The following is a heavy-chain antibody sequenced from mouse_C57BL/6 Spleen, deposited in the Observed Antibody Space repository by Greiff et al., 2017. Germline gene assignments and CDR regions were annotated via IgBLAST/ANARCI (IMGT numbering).Heavy chain of an antibody. CDR1: GYTFTSYW. J-gene: IGHJ3*01. V-gene: IGHV1-50*01. Sequence: QVQLQQPGAELVKPGASVKLSCKASGYTFTSYWMQWVKQRPGQGLEWIGEIDPSDSYTNYNQKFKGKATLTVDTSSSTAYMQLSSLTSEDSAVYYGARGGLAYWGQGTLVTVSA. D-gene: IGHD2-4*01. CDR3: ARGGLAY. CDR2: IDPSDSYT.